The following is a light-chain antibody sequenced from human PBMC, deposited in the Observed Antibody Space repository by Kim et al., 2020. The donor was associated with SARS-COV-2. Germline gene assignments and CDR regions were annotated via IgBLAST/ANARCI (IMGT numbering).Light chain of an antibody. CDR1: QSISSW. Sequence: ASLGDRVTITCRASQSISSWLAWYQQKPGKAPKLLIYDASSLESGVPSWFSGSGSGTEFTLTISSLQPDDFATYYCQQYNSYPWTFGQGTKVDIK. CDR2: DAS. J-gene: IGKJ1*01. V-gene: IGKV1-5*01. CDR3: QQYNSYPWT.